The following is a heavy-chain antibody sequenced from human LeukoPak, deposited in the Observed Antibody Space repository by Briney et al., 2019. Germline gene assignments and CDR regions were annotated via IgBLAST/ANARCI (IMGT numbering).Heavy chain of an antibody. CDR3: AEDQRWESPHYLDS. Sequence: GGSLRLSCAASGFTLSSSAMSWVRQVPGKGLEWVSGISASGGSTYYADSVRGRFTISRDNSKNTLYVQMNSLRDEDTAVYYCAEDQRWESPHYLDSWGQGTLVTVSS. CDR2: ISASGGST. J-gene: IGHJ4*02. V-gene: IGHV3-23*01. CDR1: GFTLSSSA. D-gene: IGHD1-26*01.